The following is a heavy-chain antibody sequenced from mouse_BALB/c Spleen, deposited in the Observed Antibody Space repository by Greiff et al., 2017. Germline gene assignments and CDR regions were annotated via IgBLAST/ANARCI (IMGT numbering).Heavy chain of an antibody. Sequence: QVQLQQSGAELVKPGASVKLSCKTSGYTFTSYWIQWVKQRPGQGLGWIGEIFPGTGTTYYNEKFKGKATLTIDTSSSTAYMQLSSLTSEDSAVYFCARRDGKGYAMDYWGQGTSVTVSS. CDR3: ARRDGKGYAMDY. D-gene: IGHD2-1*01. V-gene: IGHV1S132*01. CDR1: GYTFTSYW. CDR2: IFPGTGTT. J-gene: IGHJ4*01.